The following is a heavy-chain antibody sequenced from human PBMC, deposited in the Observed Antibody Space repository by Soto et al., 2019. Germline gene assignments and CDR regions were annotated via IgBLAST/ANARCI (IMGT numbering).Heavy chain of an antibody. D-gene: IGHD1-1*01. J-gene: IGHJ4*02. Sequence: GASVKVSCKASGVSCSNFAMSWLLQAPGQGLEWIGSFIPVIDTAKYAQKLRGRVTITADESTRTAYMELTSLRSEDTAVYYCARGRDGHNSYNFDHWGQGTLVTVSS. CDR1: GVSCSNFA. V-gene: IGHV1-69*11. CDR3: ARGRDGHNSYNFDH. CDR2: FIPVIDTA.